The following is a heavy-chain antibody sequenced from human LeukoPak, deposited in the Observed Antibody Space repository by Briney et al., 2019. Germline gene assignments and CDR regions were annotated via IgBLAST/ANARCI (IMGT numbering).Heavy chain of an antibody. CDR3: ARALATLTYEGY. Sequence: GGSRRLSGAASGVTFSSYTMHWNRQAPGKGLEWVSSISGSNSDIFYADSVKGRFTVSRDNAKDSLYLQMNSLGAEDTAVYYCARALATLTYEGYWGQGTLVTVSS. CDR2: ISGSNSDI. D-gene: IGHD3-3*01. J-gene: IGHJ4*02. V-gene: IGHV3-21*01. CDR1: GVTFSSYT.